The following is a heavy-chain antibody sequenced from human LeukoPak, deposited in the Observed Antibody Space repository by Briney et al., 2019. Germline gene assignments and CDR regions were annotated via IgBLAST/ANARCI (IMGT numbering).Heavy chain of an antibody. CDR3: ARLGYSSGSVDY. J-gene: IGHJ4*02. Sequence: SETLSLXCTVSGGSISSYYWRWIRLPPGKGLEWIGYLYYSVSTNYNPSLKSRVTISVDTSKNQFSLKLSSVTAADTAVYYCARLGYSSGSVDYWGQGTLVTVSS. V-gene: IGHV4-59*01. CDR2: LYYSVST. D-gene: IGHD5-18*01. CDR1: GGSISSYY.